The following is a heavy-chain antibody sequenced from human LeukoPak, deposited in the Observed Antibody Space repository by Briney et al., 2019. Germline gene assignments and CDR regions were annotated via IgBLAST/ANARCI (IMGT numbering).Heavy chain of an antibody. CDR3: ARVGVNSSSWPLYYYYGMDV. J-gene: IGHJ6*02. V-gene: IGHV4-59*01. CDR1: GGSISSYY. CDR2: IYYSGST. Sequence: SETLPLTCTVSGGSISSYYWSWIRQPPGKGLEWIGYIYYSGSTNYNPSLKSRVTISVDTSKNQFSLKLSSVTAADTAVYYCARVGVNSSSWPLYYYYGMDVWGQGTTVTVSS. D-gene: IGHD6-13*01.